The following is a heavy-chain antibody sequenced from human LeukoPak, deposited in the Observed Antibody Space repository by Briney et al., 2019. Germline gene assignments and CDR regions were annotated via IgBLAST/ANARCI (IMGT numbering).Heavy chain of an antibody. CDR1: GYILSDYY. CDR3: ARVVSGGVIWAY. CDR2: INPNNGDT. Sequence: ASVKVSRKASGYILSDYYMHWVRQAPGQGLEWMGWINPNNGDTQYAQNLQGRVTLTSDTSINTAYMELTRLRSDDTAVYFCARVVSGGVIWAYWGQGTLVTVSS. V-gene: IGHV1-2*02. J-gene: IGHJ4*02. D-gene: IGHD3-16*01.